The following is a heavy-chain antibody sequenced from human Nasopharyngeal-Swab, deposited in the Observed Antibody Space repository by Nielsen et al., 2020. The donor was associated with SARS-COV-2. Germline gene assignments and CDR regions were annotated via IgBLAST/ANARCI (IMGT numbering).Heavy chain of an antibody. CDR2: IIPIFGTA. CDR3: ARPTVVTPPSCYYYYMDV. V-gene: IGHV1-69*01. D-gene: IGHD4-23*01. J-gene: IGHJ6*03. Sequence: WVRQAPGQGLEWMGGIIPIFGTANYAQKFQGRVTITADESTSTAYMELSSLRSEDTAVYYCARPTVVTPPSCYYYYMDVWGKGTTVTVSS.